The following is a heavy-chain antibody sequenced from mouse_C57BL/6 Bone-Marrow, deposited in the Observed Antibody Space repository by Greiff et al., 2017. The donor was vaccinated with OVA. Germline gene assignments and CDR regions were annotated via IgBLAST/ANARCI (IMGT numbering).Heavy chain of an antibody. Sequence: VHVKQSGAELVRPGASVKLSCTASGFNIKDDYMHWVKQRPEQGLEWIGWIDPENGDTEYASKFQGKATITADTSSNTAYLQLSSLTSEDTAVYYCTFHYYGRGQGTTLTVSS. CDR3: TFHYYG. CDR2: IDPENGDT. CDR1: GFNIKDDY. J-gene: IGHJ2*01. V-gene: IGHV14-4*01. D-gene: IGHD1-1*01.